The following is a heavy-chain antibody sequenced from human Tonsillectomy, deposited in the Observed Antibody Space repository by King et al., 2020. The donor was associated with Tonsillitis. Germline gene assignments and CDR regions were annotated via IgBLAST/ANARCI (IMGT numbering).Heavy chain of an antibody. J-gene: IGHJ3*01. CDR2: INPNSGGT. Sequence: VQLVESGAEVKKPGASVKVSCKASGYTFTGYYMHWVRQAPGQGLEWMGGINPNSGGTNYAKKVQGRVTMTSDTSISTAYMELSRLRSDDTAVYYCAWNDAFDLWGQGTMVTVSS. V-gene: IGHV1-2*02. D-gene: IGHD1-1*01. CDR1: GYTFTGYY. CDR3: AWNDAFDL.